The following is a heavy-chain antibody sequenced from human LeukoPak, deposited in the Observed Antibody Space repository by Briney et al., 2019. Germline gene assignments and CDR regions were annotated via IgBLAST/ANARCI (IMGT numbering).Heavy chain of an antibody. J-gene: IGHJ4*02. Sequence: PGASVKVSCKVSGYTLTELSMHWVRQAPGKGLEWMGGFDPEDGDTIYAQKFQGRVTMTEDTSTDTAYMELSSLRSEDTAVYYCATVGLRYYDSSFDYWGQGTLVTVSS. CDR1: GYTLTELS. D-gene: IGHD3-22*01. CDR3: ATVGLRYYDSSFDY. V-gene: IGHV1-24*01. CDR2: FDPEDGDT.